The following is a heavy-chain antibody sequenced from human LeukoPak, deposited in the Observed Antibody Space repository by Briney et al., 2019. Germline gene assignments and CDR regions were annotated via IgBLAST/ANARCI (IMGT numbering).Heavy chain of an antibody. J-gene: IGHJ4*02. Sequence: PSETLSLTCTVSGGSISSSSYYWGWIRQPPGKGLEWIGSIYHSGSTYYNPSLKSRVTISVDTSKNQFSLKLSSVTAADTAVYYCARVYDFWSGYFDYWGQGTLVTVSS. CDR1: GGSISSSSYY. CDR2: IYHSGST. D-gene: IGHD3-3*01. CDR3: ARVYDFWSGYFDY. V-gene: IGHV4-39*07.